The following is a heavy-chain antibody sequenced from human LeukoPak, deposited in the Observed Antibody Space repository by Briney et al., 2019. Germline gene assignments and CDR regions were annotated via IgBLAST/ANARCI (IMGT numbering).Heavy chain of an antibody. V-gene: IGHV4-39*07. CDR2: IYYSGST. D-gene: IGHD3-10*01. J-gene: IGHJ6*03. CDR1: GGSISSSSYY. CDR3: ARTLGYGSGSYRYYYYYYMDV. Sequence: SETLSLTCTVSGGSISSSSYYWGWIRQPPGKGLEWIGSIYYSGSTNYNPSLKSRVTISVDTSKNQFSLKLSSVTAADTAVYYCARTLGYGSGSYRYYYYYYMDVWGKGTTVTVSS.